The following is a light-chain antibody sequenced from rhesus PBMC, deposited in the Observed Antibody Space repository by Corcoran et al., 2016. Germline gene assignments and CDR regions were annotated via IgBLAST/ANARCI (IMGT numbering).Light chain of an antibody. CDR2: FAS. CDR1: QNIGTT. V-gene: IGKV6-55*01. J-gene: IGKJ4*01. CDR3: QQSSNLPIN. Sequence: IVLTQSPAFQSVTLKEKVTITCQASQNIGTTLHWYQQKPDQSPKLLIKFASKSIPRVPSRFSGSGSGTEFTLTINRLEAADVATYYCQQSSNLPINFGGGTKVELK.